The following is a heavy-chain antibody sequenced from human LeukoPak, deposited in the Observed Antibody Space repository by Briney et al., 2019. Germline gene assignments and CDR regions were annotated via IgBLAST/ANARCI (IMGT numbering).Heavy chain of an antibody. Sequence: GGSLRLSCVASGFTFSSYWMSWFRQAPGKGLEWVANIKEDGSEKYYADYVKGRFTISRDNAKNSLSLQMSSMRDEDTAVFYCARSRTAYYNVYADFWGQGTLVTVSS. CDR2: IKEDGSEK. V-gene: IGHV3-7*01. CDR1: GFTFSSYW. D-gene: IGHD1-26*01. J-gene: IGHJ4*02. CDR3: ARSRTAYYNVYADF.